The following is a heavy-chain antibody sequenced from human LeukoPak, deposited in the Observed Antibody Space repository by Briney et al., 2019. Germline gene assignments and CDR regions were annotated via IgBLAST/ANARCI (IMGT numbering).Heavy chain of an antibody. J-gene: IGHJ5*02. V-gene: IGHV3-74*01. CDR2: INSDGSST. CDR1: GFTFSSYW. D-gene: IGHD4-11*01. Sequence: PGGSLRPSCAASGFTFSSYWMHWVRQAPGKGLVWVSRINSDGSSTSYADSVTGRFTISRDNAKNTLDLQMNSLRAEDTAVYYCARGPRVTNNWFDPWGQGTLVTVSS. CDR3: ARGPRVTNNWFDP.